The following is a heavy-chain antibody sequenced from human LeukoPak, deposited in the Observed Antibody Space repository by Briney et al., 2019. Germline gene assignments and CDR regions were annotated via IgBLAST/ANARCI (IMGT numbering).Heavy chain of an antibody. Sequence: GASVKVSCKASGYTFISFDVSWVRQAPGQGLEWMGYVSAYNGNINYAQSLQGSVTLTTDSSTSTAYMELRSLTSDDTAVYYCVTNSGGTYRQPYYFESWGQGTLVTVSS. CDR1: GYTFISFD. V-gene: IGHV1-18*01. D-gene: IGHD1-26*01. J-gene: IGHJ4*02. CDR2: VSAYNGNI. CDR3: VTNSGGTYRQPYYFES.